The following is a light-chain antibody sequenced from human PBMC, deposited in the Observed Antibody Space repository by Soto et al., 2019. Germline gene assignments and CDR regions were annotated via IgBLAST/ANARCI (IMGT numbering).Light chain of an antibody. Sequence: QSAMPQPPSVSAAPGQRVTISCSGSRSNIVGNSVSWYQQLPGTAPKLLIYDDNKRPSGIPDRFSGSKSGTSATLGITGFQTGDEADYYCGSWDSSLSAYVFGTGTKLTVL. CDR3: GSWDSSLSAYV. CDR1: RSNIVGNS. J-gene: IGLJ1*01. CDR2: DDN. V-gene: IGLV1-51*01.